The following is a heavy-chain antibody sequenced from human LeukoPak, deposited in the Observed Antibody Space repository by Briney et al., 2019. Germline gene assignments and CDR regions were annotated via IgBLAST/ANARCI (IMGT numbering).Heavy chain of an antibody. D-gene: IGHD3-10*01. CDR2: MNPNSGNT. V-gene: IGHV1-8*01. Sequence: ASVTVSFMSSVYTLTSYDINWVRQATGQGLEWMGWMNPNSGNTGDAQKFQRRVTMTRNTSISTAYMELRSLRSEDTAVYYCVGVRDAFDIWGQGTIDSVFS. CDR3: VGVRDAFDI. CDR1: VYTLTSYD. J-gene: IGHJ3*02.